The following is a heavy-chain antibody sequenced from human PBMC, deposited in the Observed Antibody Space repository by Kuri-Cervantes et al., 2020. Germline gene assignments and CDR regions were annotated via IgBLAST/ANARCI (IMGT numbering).Heavy chain of an antibody. J-gene: IGHJ4*02. CDR2: INTNTGNP. CDR3: ARGFSYHDPWFDY. CDR1: GGTFSSYA. V-gene: IGHV7-4-1*02. D-gene: IGHD3-22*01. Sequence: ASVKVSCKASGGTFSSYAISWVRQAPGQGLEWMGWINTNTGNPTYAQGFTGRFVFPLDTSVSTAYLQISSLKAEDTAVYYCARGFSYHDPWFDYWGQGTLVTVSS.